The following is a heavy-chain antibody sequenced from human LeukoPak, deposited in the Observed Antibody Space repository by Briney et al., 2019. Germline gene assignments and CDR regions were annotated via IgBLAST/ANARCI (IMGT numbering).Heavy chain of an antibody. CDR2: IGGTGDST. D-gene: IGHD6-19*01. CDR3: AKFAGDSSGLYSYFDY. Sequence: GGSRKLSCTASGFTFKLSAMTWVRQAPGKGLEWVSAIGGTGDSTYYSDSVKGRFTISRDNSKNTVFLQMNSLRAEDTAVYYCAKFAGDSSGLYSYFDYWGQGTLVTVSS. J-gene: IGHJ4*02. V-gene: IGHV3-23*01. CDR1: GFTFKLSA.